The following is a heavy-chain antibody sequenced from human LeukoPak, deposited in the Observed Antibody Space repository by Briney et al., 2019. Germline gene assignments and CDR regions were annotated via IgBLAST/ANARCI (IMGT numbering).Heavy chain of an antibody. Sequence: SVKVSCKASGGTFSSYAISWVRQAPGQGLEWMGGIIPIFGTANYAQKFQGRVTITADESTSTAYMELSSLRSEDTAVYYCARGLYCSSTSCDVALNWNYEEVWFDPWGQGTLVTVSS. CDR2: IIPIFGTA. CDR1: GGTFSSYA. CDR3: ARGLYCSSTSCDVALNWNYEEVWFDP. D-gene: IGHD2-2*01. J-gene: IGHJ5*02. V-gene: IGHV1-69*13.